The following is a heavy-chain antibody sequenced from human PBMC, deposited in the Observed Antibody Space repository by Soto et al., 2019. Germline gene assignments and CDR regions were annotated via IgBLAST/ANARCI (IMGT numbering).Heavy chain of an antibody. Sequence: ASVKVSCKASGGTFSSYAISWVRQAPGQGLEWMGGIIPIFGTANYAQKFRGRVTITADGSTSTAYMELSSLRSEDTAVYYCARDGEGGYCSSTSCYLDWFDPWGQGTLVTVSS. CDR3: ARDGEGGYCSSTSCYLDWFDP. D-gene: IGHD2-2*01. CDR1: GGTFSSYA. J-gene: IGHJ5*02. V-gene: IGHV1-69*13. CDR2: IIPIFGTA.